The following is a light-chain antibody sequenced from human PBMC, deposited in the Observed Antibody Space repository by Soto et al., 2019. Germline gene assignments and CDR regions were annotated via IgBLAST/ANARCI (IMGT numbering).Light chain of an antibody. CDR2: DVT. CDR1: SSDVGGYIY. J-gene: IGLJ1*01. V-gene: IGLV2-14*01. Sequence: QSVLTQPASVSGSPGQSITISCTGTSSDVGGYIYVSWYQQHPGKAPKLMIYDVTSRPSGVSYRFSGSKSGNTASLTISGLQAEDEADCYCSSYTTSSSYVFGTGTKVTLL. CDR3: SSYTTSSSYV.